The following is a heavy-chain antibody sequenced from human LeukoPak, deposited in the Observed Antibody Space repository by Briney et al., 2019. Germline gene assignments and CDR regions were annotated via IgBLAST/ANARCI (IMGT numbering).Heavy chain of an antibody. Sequence: PSETLSLTCTVSGYSISSGYYWGWIRQPPGKGLEWIGSIYHSGSTYYNPSLKSRVTISVDTSKNQFSLKLSSVTAADTAVYYCARDGYLAADYWGQGTLVTVSS. CDR1: GYSISSGYY. J-gene: IGHJ4*02. CDR3: ARDGYLAADY. CDR2: IYHSGST. V-gene: IGHV4-38-2*02. D-gene: IGHD2-2*03.